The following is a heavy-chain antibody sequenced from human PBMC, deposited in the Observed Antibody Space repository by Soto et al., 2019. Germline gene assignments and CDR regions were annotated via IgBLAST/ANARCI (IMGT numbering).Heavy chain of an antibody. CDR3: ARCDYYDNRGQGFDF. Sequence: EVQLVESGGGLIQPGGSLRLSCAASGFTISNNYMSWVRQAPGKGLECVSVIYSGVSTYYADSVKGRFTISRDNAKNSLYLQMNSLRAEDTAVYYCARCDYYDNRGQGFDFWGQGTLVTVSS. D-gene: IGHD3-22*01. J-gene: IGHJ4*02. CDR2: IYSGVST. V-gene: IGHV3-53*01. CDR1: GFTISNNY.